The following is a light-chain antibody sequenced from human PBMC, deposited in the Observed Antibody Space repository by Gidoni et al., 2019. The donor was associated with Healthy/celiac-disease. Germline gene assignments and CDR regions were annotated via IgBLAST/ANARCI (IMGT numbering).Light chain of an antibody. CDR1: QSVSSY. Sequence: EIVFTQSPATLSLSLGERATLSCSASQSVSSYLAWYQQKPGQAPRLLIYDASNRATGIPARFSGSGSGTDFTLTISSLEPEDFAVYYCQQRSNWPPKTFGQGTKVEIK. J-gene: IGKJ1*01. CDR3: QQRSNWPPKT. CDR2: DAS. V-gene: IGKV3-11*01.